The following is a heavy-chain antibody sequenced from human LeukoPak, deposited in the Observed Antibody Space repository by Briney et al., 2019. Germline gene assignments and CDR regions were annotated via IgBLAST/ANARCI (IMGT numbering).Heavy chain of an antibody. Sequence: SETLSLTCAVYGGSISSYYWSWIRQPPGKGLEWIGYIYYSGSTNYNPSLKSRVTISVDTSKNQFSLKLSSVTAADTAVYYCARDSGYPLNGMDVWGQGTTVTVSS. D-gene: IGHD2-2*01. CDR3: ARDSGYPLNGMDV. CDR1: GGSISSYY. J-gene: IGHJ6*02. V-gene: IGHV4-59*01. CDR2: IYYSGST.